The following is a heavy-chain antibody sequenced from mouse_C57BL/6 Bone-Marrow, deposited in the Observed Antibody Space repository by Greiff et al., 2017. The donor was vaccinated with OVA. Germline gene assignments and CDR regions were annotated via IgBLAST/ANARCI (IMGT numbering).Heavy chain of an antibody. D-gene: IGHD2-12*01. V-gene: IGHV5-6*01. Sequence: EVQVVESGGDLVKPGGSLKLSCAASGFTFSSYGMSWVRQTPDKRLEWVATISSGGSYTYYPDSVKGRFTISRDTAKNTLYLQMSSLKSEDTAMYYCARGALRPHFDYWGQGTTLTVSS. CDR2: ISSGGSYT. CDR3: ARGALRPHFDY. J-gene: IGHJ2*01. CDR1: GFTFSSYG.